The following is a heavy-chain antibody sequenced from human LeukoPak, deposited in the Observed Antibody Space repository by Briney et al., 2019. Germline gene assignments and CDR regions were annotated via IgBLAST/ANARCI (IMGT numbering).Heavy chain of an antibody. CDR2: IIPNFGTA. Sequence: SVTVSCKSSGGTFISYAISWVRQAPGQGLEWMGGIIPNFGTANYAQKFQGRVTITTDESTSTAYMELSSLRSEDTAVYYCARGDLGYCSSTSCYPSNWFDPWGQGTLVTVSS. V-gene: IGHV1-69*05. J-gene: IGHJ5*02. CDR3: ARGDLGYCSSTSCYPSNWFDP. CDR1: GGTFISYA. D-gene: IGHD2-2*01.